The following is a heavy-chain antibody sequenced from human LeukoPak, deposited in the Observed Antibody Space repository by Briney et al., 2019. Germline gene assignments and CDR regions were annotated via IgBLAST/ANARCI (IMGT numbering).Heavy chain of an antibody. J-gene: IGHJ4*02. V-gene: IGHV3-21*01. CDR1: GFTFSSYS. CDR3: AKVYGSGSYGTFDY. D-gene: IGHD3-10*01. CDR2: ISSSSSYI. Sequence: GGSLRLSCAASGFTFSSYSMNWVRQAPGKGLEWVSSISSSSSYIYYADSVKGRFTISRDNSKNTLYLQMNSLRAEDTAVYYCAKVYGSGSYGTFDYWGQGTLVTVSS.